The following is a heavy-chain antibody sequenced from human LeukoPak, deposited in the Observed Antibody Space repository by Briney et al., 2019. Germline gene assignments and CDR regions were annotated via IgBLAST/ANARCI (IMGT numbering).Heavy chain of an antibody. V-gene: IGHV3-53*01. CDR1: GFTVSSNY. J-gene: IGHJ5*02. CDR2: IYSGGST. CDR3: AKESTVTPGNVNWFDT. Sequence: GGSLRLSCAASGFTVSSNYMSWVRQAPGKGLEWVSVIYSGGSTYYADSVKGRFTISRDNSKNTLSLQMNSLRAEDTAVYYCAKESTVTPGNVNWFDTWGQGTLVTVSS. D-gene: IGHD4-17*01.